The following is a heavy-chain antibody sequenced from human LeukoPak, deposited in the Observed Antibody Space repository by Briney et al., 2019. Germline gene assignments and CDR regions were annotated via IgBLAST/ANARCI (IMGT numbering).Heavy chain of an antibody. J-gene: IGHJ4*02. D-gene: IGHD3-16*01. CDR3: ARGRGAIMITFGGAAYYFDY. V-gene: IGHV3-23*01. Sequence: GGTLRLSCAASGFTFSSYGMSWVRQAPGKGLEWVSAISGSGGSTYYADSVKGRFTISRDNSKNTLYLQMNSLRAEDTAVYYCARGRGAIMITFGGAAYYFDYWGQGTLVTVSS. CDR1: GFTFSSYG. CDR2: ISGSGGST.